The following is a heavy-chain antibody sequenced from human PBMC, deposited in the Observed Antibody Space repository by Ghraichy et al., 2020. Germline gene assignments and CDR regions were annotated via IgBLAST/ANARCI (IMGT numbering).Heavy chain of an antibody. CDR1: GFIFSGHG. Sequence: LSLTCATSGFIFSGHGMHWVRQAPGKGLEWVAILWSDGIKKYYADSVQGRFTISRDKSKNTLYLEMDNLRVEDTAVYFCARDSYESHGYLLDQWGQGTLVTVSS. CDR3: ARDSYESHGYLLDQ. V-gene: IGHV3-33*01. D-gene: IGHD3-22*01. J-gene: IGHJ4*01. CDR2: LWSDGIKK.